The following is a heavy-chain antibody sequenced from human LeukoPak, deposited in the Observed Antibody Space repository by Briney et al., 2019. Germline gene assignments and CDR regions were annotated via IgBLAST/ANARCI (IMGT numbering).Heavy chain of an antibody. D-gene: IGHD6-19*01. Sequence: ASVKVSCKASGYTFTGYYMHWVRQAPGQGLEWMGWTNPNSGGTNYAQKFQGRVTMTRDTSISTAYMELSRLRSDDTAVYYCARDRRIAVAGTGMDYWGQGTLVTVSS. CDR2: TNPNSGGT. CDR1: GYTFTGYY. V-gene: IGHV1-2*02. CDR3: ARDRRIAVAGTGMDY. J-gene: IGHJ4*02.